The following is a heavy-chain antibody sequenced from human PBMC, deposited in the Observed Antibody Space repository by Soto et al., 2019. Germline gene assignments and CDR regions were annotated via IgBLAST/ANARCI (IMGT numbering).Heavy chain of an antibody. CDR2: ISYDGSNK. J-gene: IGHJ4*02. V-gene: IGHV3-30*18. D-gene: IGHD3-22*01. CDR3: AKDEGYYYDSSGYYEGPPFFDY. Sequence: GGSLRLSCAASGFTFSSYGMHWVRQAPGKGLEWVAVISYDGSNKYYADSVKGRFTISRDNSKNTLYLQMNSLRAEDTVVYYCAKDEGYYYDSSGYYEGPPFFDYWGQGTLVTVSS. CDR1: GFTFSSYG.